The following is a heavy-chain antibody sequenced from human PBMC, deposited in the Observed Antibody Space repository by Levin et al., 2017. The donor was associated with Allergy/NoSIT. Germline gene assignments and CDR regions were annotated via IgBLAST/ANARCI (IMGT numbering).Heavy chain of an antibody. D-gene: IGHD6-13*01. J-gene: IGHJ4*02. CDR2: INHSGST. V-gene: IGHV4-34*01. Sequence: PSETLSLTCAVYGGSFSGYYWSWIRQPPGKGLEWIGEINHSGSTNYNPSLKSRVTISVDTSKNQFSLKLSSVTAADTAVYYCARVVAAAGPPKIDYWGQGTLVTVSS. CDR1: GGSFSGYY. CDR3: ARVVAAAGPPKIDY.